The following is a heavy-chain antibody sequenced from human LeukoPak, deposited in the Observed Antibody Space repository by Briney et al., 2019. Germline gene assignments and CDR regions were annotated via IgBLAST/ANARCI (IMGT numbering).Heavy chain of an antibody. CDR1: GYTFSSYA. V-gene: IGHV3-23*01. Sequence: SCKASGYTFSSYAMSWVRQAPGKGLEWVSAISGSGGSTYYADSVKGRFTISRDNSKNTLYLQMNSLRAEDTAVYYCAKDRISYYYDSSDFDYWGQGALVTVSS. D-gene: IGHD3-22*01. J-gene: IGHJ4*02. CDR3: AKDRISYYYDSSDFDY. CDR2: ISGSGGST.